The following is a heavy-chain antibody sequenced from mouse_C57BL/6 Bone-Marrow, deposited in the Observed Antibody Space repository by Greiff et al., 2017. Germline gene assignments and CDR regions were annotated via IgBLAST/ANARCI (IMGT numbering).Heavy chain of an antibody. V-gene: IGHV5-17*01. J-gene: IGHJ4*01. CDR3: ARPYYYGSSYVESYYAMDY. CDR2: ISSGSSTI. Sequence: EVMLVESGGGLVKPGGSLKLSCAASGFTFSDYGMHWVRQAPEKGLEWVAYISSGSSTIYYADTVKGRFTISRDHAKNPLFLQMTSLRSEDTAMYYCARPYYYGSSYVESYYAMDYWGQGTSVTVAS. D-gene: IGHD1-1*01. CDR1: GFTFSDYG.